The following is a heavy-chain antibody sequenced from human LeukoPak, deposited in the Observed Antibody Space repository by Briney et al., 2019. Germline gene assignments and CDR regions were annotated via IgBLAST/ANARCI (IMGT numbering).Heavy chain of an antibody. CDR1: GFTFSSYA. J-gene: IGHJ4*02. CDR2: MSGGGTYL. CDR3: AKEYTPSSPLGELDS. D-gene: IGHD6-6*01. V-gene: IGHV3-21*06. Sequence: GGSLRLSCTASGFTFSSYAMTWVRQAPGKGLEWVSSMSGGGTYLYYADSVRGRFTISRDTSKNTLYLQMNSLRAEDTAVYYCAKEYTPSSPLGELDSWGQGTLVTVSS.